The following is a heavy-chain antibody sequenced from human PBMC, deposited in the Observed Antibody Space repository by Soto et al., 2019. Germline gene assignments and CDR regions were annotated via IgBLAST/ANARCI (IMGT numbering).Heavy chain of an antibody. CDR3: ARDYCRTAVCPWGGFHP. CDR2: ISGSGSDM. V-gene: IGHV3-21*01. Sequence: PGGSLRLSCAVSRFSISDYSMNWVRQAPGKGLEWVSLISGSGSDMFYADSVRGRFTISRDNAGESVYLQMNSLRAEDTAVYYCARDYCRTAVCPWGGFHPSGQGTLVTDS. CDR1: RFSISDYS. J-gene: IGHJ5*02. D-gene: IGHD3-16*01.